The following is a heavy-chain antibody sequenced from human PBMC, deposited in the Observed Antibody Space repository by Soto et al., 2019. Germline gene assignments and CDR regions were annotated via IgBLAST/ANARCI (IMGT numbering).Heavy chain of an antibody. D-gene: IGHD1-1*01. CDR2: IYYSGRT. CDR3: ARDPYPGTGHYYGMDV. Sequence: QVQLQESGPGLVKPSQTLSLTCTVSGGSISSGGYYWSWIRQHPGKGLEWIGYIYYSGRTYYNPSLKGRVTKSVDTSKNQFSLKLSSVTAADTAVYYCARDPYPGTGHYYGMDVWGQGTTVTVSS. V-gene: IGHV4-31*03. CDR1: GGSISSGGYY. J-gene: IGHJ6*02.